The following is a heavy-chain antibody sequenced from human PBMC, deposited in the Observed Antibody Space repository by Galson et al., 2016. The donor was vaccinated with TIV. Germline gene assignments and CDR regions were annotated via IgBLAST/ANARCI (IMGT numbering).Heavy chain of an antibody. D-gene: IGHD6-19*01. CDR1: GFSLRTSGVG. V-gene: IGHV2-5*02. J-gene: IGHJ1*01. CDR3: ARGDAGGWYRRLQG. Sequence: PALVKPPQTLTLTCSFSGFSLRTSGVGVAWIRQPPGKALEWLALIYWDEDKRYSPSLNSRLTITKDTSKNQVVLTMTNLDPADTATYYCARGDAGGWYRRLQGWGQGTLVIVST. CDR2: IYWDEDK.